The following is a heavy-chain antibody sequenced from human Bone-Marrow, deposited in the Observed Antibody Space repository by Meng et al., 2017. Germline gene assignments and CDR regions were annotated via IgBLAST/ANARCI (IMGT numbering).Heavy chain of an antibody. D-gene: IGHD1-26*01. CDR2: IIPIFGTA. V-gene: IGHV1-69*01. J-gene: IGHJ5*02. CDR3: AREPGPRVGWFDP. Sequence: QVQLGRFGAEVKKPGSSVKVSCKASGGTFSSYAISWVRQAPGQGLEWMGGIIPIFGTANYAQKFQGRVTITADESTSTAYMELSSLRSEDTAVYYCAREPGPRVGWFDPWGQGTLVTVSS. CDR1: GGTFSSYA.